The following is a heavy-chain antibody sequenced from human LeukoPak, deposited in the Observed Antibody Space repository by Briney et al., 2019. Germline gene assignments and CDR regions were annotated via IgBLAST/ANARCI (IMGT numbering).Heavy chain of an antibody. V-gene: IGHV3-30*02. Sequence: GGSLRLSCAASGFTFSSYGMHWVRQAPGKRLEWVAFIRYDGSNKYYADSVKGRFTISRDNAKNSLYLQMNSLRAEDTAVYYCARVSSSVSKPLDYWGQGTLVTVSS. J-gene: IGHJ4*02. CDR2: IRYDGSNK. CDR3: ARVSSSVSKPLDY. CDR1: GFTFSSYG.